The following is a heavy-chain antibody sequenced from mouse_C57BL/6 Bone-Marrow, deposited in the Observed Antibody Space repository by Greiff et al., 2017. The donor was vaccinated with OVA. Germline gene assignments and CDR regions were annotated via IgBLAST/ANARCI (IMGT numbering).Heavy chain of an antibody. CDR2: IWGDGST. CDR3: AKQNYSYAMDY. V-gene: IGHV2-3*01. D-gene: IGHD1-1*01. CDR1: GFSLTSYG. J-gene: IGHJ4*01. Sequence: VQRVESGPGLVAPSQSLSITCTVSGFSLTSYGVSWVRQPPGQGLEWMGVIWGDGSTNYHSALISRLSISKDNSKSQVFLKLNSLQTDYTATYYCAKQNYSYAMDYWGQGTSVTVSS.